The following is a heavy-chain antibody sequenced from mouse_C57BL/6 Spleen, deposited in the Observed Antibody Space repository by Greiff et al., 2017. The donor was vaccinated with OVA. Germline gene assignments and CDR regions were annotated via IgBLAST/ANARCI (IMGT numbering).Heavy chain of an antibody. J-gene: IGHJ4*01. CDR1: GFNIKDDY. V-gene: IGHV14-4*01. D-gene: IGHD1-1*01. CDR3: TTGYYGSDYAMDY. CDR2: IDPENGDT. Sequence: VQLQQSGAELVRPGASVKLSCTASGFNIKDDYMHWVKQRPEQGLEWIGWIDPENGDTEYASKFQGKATITADTSSNTAYLQLSSLTSEDTAGYYCTTGYYGSDYAMDYWGQGTSVTVSS.